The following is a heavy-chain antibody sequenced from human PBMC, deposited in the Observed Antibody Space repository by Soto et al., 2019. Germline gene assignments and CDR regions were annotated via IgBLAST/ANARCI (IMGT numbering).Heavy chain of an antibody. Sequence: QVQLQQWGAGLLKPSETLSLTCAVYGGSFSGYYWSWIRQPPGKGLEWIGEINHSGSTNYNPSLNSRVTMSADTSKRQFSLKLSGVTAADTAVYYCARGRCSATYCYSNFDSWGQGTLVTVSS. D-gene: IGHD2-15*01. CDR1: GGSFSGYY. CDR2: INHSGST. J-gene: IGHJ4*02. V-gene: IGHV4-34*01. CDR3: ARGRCSATYCYSNFDS.